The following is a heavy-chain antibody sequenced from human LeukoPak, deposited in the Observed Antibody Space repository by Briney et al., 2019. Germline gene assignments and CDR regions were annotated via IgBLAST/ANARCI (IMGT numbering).Heavy chain of an antibody. V-gene: IGHV3-23*01. CDR1: GFTFSSYA. CDR2: ISASGSYT. CDR3: VKLGIVTAAPGDY. D-gene: IGHD2-2*01. Sequence: GGSLRLSCAVSGFTFSSYAMTWVRQAPGKGLEWVSSISASGSYTYYADSVKGRFTISRDNSKNTLYLQMNSLRAEDTAVYYCVKLGIVTAAPGDYWGQGTLVTVSS. J-gene: IGHJ4*02.